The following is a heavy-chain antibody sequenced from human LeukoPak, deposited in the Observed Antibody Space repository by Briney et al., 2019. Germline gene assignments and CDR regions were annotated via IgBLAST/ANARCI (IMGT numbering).Heavy chain of an antibody. CDR1: GGTFSSYA. Sequence: GSSVKVSCAASGGTFSSYAISWVRQAPGQGLEWMGGSIPIFGTANYAQKFQGRVAITTDESTSTAYMELSSLRSEDTAVYYCARTGSADPDAFDIWGQGTMVTVSS. CDR2: SIPIFGTA. CDR3: ARTGSADPDAFDI. D-gene: IGHD1-1*01. V-gene: IGHV1-69*05. J-gene: IGHJ3*02.